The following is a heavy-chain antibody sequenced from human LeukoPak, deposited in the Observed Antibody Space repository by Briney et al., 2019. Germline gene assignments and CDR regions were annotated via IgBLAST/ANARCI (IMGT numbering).Heavy chain of an antibody. CDR2: FDPEDGET. Sequence: ASVKVSCKVSGYTLTELSMHWVRQAPGKGLEWMGGFDPEDGETIYPQKFQGRVTMTEDTSTDTAYMELSSLRSEDTAVYYCATVKAYYYGSSGYFPPFGYWGQGTLVTVSS. D-gene: IGHD3-22*01. CDR1: GYTLTELS. V-gene: IGHV1-24*01. J-gene: IGHJ4*02. CDR3: ATVKAYYYGSSGYFPPFGY.